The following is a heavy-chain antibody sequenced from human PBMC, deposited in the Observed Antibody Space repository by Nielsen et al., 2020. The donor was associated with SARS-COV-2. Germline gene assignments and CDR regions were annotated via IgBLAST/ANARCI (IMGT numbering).Heavy chain of an antibody. J-gene: IGHJ3*02. CDR2: ISAYNGNT. D-gene: IGHD3-10*01. CDR3: AREGSGEAFDI. CDR1: GYTFTGYY. V-gene: IGHV1-18*04. Sequence: ASVKVSCKASGYTFTGYYMHWVRQAPGQGLEWMGWISAYNGNTNYAQKLQGRVTMTTDTSTSTAYMELRSLRSDDTAVYYCAREGSGEAFDIWGQGTMVTVSS.